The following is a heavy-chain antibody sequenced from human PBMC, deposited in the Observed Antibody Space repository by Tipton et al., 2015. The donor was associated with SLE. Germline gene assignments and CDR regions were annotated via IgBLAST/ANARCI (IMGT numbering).Heavy chain of an antibody. CDR3: ARGQPTWLDP. Sequence: TLSLTCTVSGGSMFSYYWSWIRQPPGKGLEWIGYIFYSGSTNYNPSLKSRVTLSVATSKNQFSLNLNSVTAADTAVYYCARGQPTWLDPWGPGTLVTVSS. CDR1: GGSMFSYY. CDR2: IFYSGST. D-gene: IGHD2-2*01. J-gene: IGHJ5*02. V-gene: IGHV4-59*01.